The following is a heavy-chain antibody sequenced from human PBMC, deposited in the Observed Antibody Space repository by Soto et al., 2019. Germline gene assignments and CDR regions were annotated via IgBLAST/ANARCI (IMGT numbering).Heavy chain of an antibody. V-gene: IGHV3-33*01. J-gene: IGHJ4*02. CDR2: IRFDGSNI. CDR1: EIIFSGYS. Sequence: QVQLVESGGGVVQPGRSLRLSCAVSEIIFSGYSMHWVRQAPGKGLEWVAVIRFDGSNIHYADSVKGRFTISRDNSKNTLYLQMDSLSTEDTAVYYCARVGVGGTVFFGYLDYCGQGALVTVSS. D-gene: IGHD1-26*01. CDR3: ARVGVGGTVFFGYLDY.